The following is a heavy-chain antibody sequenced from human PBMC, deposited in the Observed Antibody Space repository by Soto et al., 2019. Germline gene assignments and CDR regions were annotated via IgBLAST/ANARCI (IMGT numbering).Heavy chain of an antibody. CDR1: GGSISSYY. CDR2: IYYSGST. Sequence: SETLSLTCTVSGGSISSYYWSWIRQPPGKGLEWIGYIYYSGSTNYNPSLKSRVTISVDTSKNQVSLKLSSVTAADTAVYYCARDIVLTVYTTYYYYYYGMAVWGQGTTVTVS. CDR3: ARDIVLTVYTTYYYYYYGMAV. D-gene: IGHD2-8*01. J-gene: IGHJ6*02. V-gene: IGHV4-59*01.